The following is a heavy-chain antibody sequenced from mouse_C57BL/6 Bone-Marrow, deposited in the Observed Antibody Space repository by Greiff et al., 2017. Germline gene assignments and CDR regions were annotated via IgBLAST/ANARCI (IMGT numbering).Heavy chain of an antibody. CDR1: GFSLTSYG. CDR3: ACNCDYYAMDY. V-gene: IGHV2-2*01. J-gene: IGHJ4*01. CDR2: IWSGGST. Sequence: VKLVESGPGLVQPSQSLSITCTVSGFSLTSYGVHWVRQSPGKGLEWLGVIWSGGSTDHNAALLTRLSISKDNSKCQVLLKMNRLQADDTAIYYCACNCDYYAMDYWGQGTSVTVSS.